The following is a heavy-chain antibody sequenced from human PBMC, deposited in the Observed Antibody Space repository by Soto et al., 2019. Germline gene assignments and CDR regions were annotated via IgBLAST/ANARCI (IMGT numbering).Heavy chain of an antibody. V-gene: IGHV4-61*01. CDR1: GGSVSNKTYY. J-gene: IGHJ4*02. Sequence: SETLSLTCSVSGGSVSNKTYYWSWIRQPPGKRLEWIGYVYYSGTTNYNPSLKSRVTISVDLSKNQFSLRLSSVTTADTALYYCARTTAVPNTLRSRYFFDYWGQGTLVTVSS. D-gene: IGHD4-17*01. CDR3: ARTTAVPNTLRSRYFFDY. CDR2: VYYSGTT.